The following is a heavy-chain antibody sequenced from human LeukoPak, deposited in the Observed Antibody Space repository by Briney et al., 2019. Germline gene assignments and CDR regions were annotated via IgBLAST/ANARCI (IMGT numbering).Heavy chain of an antibody. CDR3: ARTTYYYYMDV. Sequence: PSETLSLTCTVSGGSISSYYWSWLRQPPGKGLEWIGYIYYSGSTNYNPSLKSRATISVDTSKNQFSLKLSPVTAADTAVYYCARTTYYYYMDVWGKGTTVTVSS. CDR1: GGSISSYY. V-gene: IGHV4-59*01. D-gene: IGHD1-1*01. J-gene: IGHJ6*03. CDR2: IYYSGST.